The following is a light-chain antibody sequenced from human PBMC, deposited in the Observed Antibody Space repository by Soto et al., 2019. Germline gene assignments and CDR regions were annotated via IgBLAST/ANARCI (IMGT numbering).Light chain of an antibody. V-gene: IGKV3-20*01. Sequence: SVLAQSPGTLSLSPGERATLSGRASQSVSSSYLAWYQQKPGQAHRLLIYGASSRATGIPDRFSGSGSGTDFTLTISRLEPEDFAVYYCQQYGSSLWTFGQGTKVDIK. CDR3: QQYGSSLWT. CDR2: GAS. J-gene: IGKJ1*01. CDR1: QSVSSSY.